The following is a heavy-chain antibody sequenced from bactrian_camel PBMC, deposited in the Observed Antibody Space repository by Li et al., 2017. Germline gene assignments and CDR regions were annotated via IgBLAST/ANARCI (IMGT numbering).Heavy chain of an antibody. V-gene: IGHV3S53*01. D-gene: IGHD6*01. CDR1: GNYDRYNC. J-gene: IGHJ4*01. Sequence: QVQLVESGGGSVQAGGSLRLSCEALGNYDRYNCVGWVRQASEKEREGVAGIDSAGIIAYADSVKGRFAVTEDNAQHIWYLQMNDLKPENTAKYYRVADRCGSGYSGIWYVTRFNFRGQGTQVTVS. CDR3: VADRCGSGYSGIWYVTRFNF. CDR2: IDSAGII.